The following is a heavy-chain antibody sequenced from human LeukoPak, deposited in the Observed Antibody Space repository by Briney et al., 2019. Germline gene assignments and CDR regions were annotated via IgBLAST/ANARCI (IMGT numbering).Heavy chain of an antibody. D-gene: IGHD6-19*01. CDR2: IYQSGST. Sequence: NTSETLSLTCTVSGGSINSGGYYWSWIRQPPGKGLEWIGYIYQSGSTYYNPSLKSRVTISVDRSKNQFYLNLTSVTAADTAVYYCVRHLPCFGCYYYYMDDWGRGTTVTVS. CDR1: GGSINSGGYY. V-gene: IGHV4-30-2*01. J-gene: IGHJ6*03. CDR3: VRHLPCFGCYYYYMDD.